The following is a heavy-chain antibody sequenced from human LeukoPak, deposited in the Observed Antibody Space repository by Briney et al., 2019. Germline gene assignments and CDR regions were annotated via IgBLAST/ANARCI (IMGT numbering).Heavy chain of an antibody. CDR3: ARLSSNYYGSGSYFDY. V-gene: IGHV4-39*01. Sequence: SETLSLTCTVSGGSISSSSYYWGWIRQPPRKGLEWIGSIYYSGSTYYNPSLKSRVTISVDTSKNQFSLKLSSVTAADTAVYYCARLSSNYYGSGSYFDYWGQGTLVTVSS. J-gene: IGHJ4*02. CDR1: GGSISSSSYY. D-gene: IGHD3-10*01. CDR2: IYYSGST.